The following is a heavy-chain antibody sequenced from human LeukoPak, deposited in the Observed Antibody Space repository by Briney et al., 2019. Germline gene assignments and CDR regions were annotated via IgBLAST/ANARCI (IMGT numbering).Heavy chain of an antibody. CDR1: GFTFSSYA. V-gene: IGHV3-23*01. CDR2: IIGSGGST. Sequence: GGSLRLSCTASGFTFSSYAMSWVRQAPGKGLEWVSGIIGSGGSTYYADSVKGRFTISRDNAKNSLYLQMNSLRAEDTAVYYCARDLLSGKFDIWGQGTMVTVSS. CDR3: ARDLLSGKFDI. J-gene: IGHJ3*02. D-gene: IGHD2-15*01.